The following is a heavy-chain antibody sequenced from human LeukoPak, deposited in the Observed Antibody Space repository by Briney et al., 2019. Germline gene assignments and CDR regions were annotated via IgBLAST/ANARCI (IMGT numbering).Heavy chain of an antibody. CDR2: ISSRSFTI. J-gene: IGHJ4*02. D-gene: IGHD5-18*01. Sequence: GGSLRLSCAASGFTFSAYSMNWLRQAPGKGLDWVSYISSRSFTIYYADSVKGRFTISRDNAKNSLYLEMNSLRVEDTAVYYCVRADAKKTAMVDYWGRGTLVAVSS. CDR3: VRADAKKTAMVDY. V-gene: IGHV3-48*01. CDR1: GFTFSAYS.